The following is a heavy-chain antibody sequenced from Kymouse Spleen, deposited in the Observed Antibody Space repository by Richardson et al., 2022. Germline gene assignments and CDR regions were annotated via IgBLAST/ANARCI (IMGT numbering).Heavy chain of an antibody. CDR3: ARGSITMVRGVTPYYYYGMDV. J-gene: IGHJ6*02. CDR2: IYYSGST. Sequence: QLQLQESGPGLVKPSETLSLTCTVSGGSISSSSYYWGWIRQPPGKGLEWIGSIYYSGSTYYNPSLKSRVTISVDTSKNQFSLKLSSVTAADTAVYYCARGSITMVRGVTPYYYYGMDVWGQGTTVTVSS. V-gene: IGHV4-39*01. D-gene: IGHD3-10*01. CDR1: GGSISSSSYY.